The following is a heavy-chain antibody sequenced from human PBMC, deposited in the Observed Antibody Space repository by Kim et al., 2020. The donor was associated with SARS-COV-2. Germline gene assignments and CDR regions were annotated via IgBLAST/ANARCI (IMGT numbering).Heavy chain of an antibody. Sequence: YAQKLQGRVTMTTDTSTSTAYMELRSLRSDDTAVYYCARDARGYSYGFDYWGQGTLVTVSS. J-gene: IGHJ4*02. V-gene: IGHV1-18*01. CDR3: ARDARGYSYGFDY. D-gene: IGHD5-18*01.